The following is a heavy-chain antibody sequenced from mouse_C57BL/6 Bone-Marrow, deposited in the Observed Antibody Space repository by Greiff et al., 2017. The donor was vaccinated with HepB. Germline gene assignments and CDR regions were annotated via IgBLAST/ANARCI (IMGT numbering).Heavy chain of an antibody. V-gene: IGHV5-17*01. D-gene: IGHD2-4*01. J-gene: IGHJ3*01. Sequence: EVQGVESGGGLVKPGGSLKLSCAASGFTFSAYGMHWVRQAPEKGLEWVAYISSGSSTIYYADTVKGRFTISRDNAKNTLFLPMTSLRSEDTAMYYCARLRRAWCAYWGQGTLVTVSA. CDR2: ISSGSSTI. CDR3: ARLRRAWCAY. CDR1: GFTFSAYG.